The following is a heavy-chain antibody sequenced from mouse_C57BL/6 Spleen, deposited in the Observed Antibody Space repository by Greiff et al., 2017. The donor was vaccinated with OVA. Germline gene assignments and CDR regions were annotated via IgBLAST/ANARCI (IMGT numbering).Heavy chain of an antibody. D-gene: IGHD1-1*01. CDR1: GYAFSSYW. CDR2: IYPGDGDT. Sequence: QVQLQQSGAELVKPGASVKISCKASGYAFSSYWMNWVKQRPGKGLEWIGKIYPGDGDTNYNGKFKGKATLTADKSSSTAYMQLSSLTSEDSAVYFCARSVVATRYFYYWGQGTTLTVSS. CDR3: ARSVVATRYFYY. J-gene: IGHJ2*01. V-gene: IGHV1-80*01.